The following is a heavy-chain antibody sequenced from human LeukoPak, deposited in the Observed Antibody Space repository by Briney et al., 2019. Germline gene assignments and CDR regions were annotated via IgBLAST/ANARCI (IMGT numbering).Heavy chain of an antibody. J-gene: IGHJ4*02. V-gene: IGHV3-30*18. Sequence: GRSLRLSCAASGFTFSTYGMHWVRQAPGTGLGRVAAVSYDDSNKYYVDSVRGRFTISRDNSRNTLYRQMNSLRREDTAVYYCTKPQYSGNYWPFVYWGQGDLVTVSS. CDR3: TKPQYSGNYWPFVY. CDR2: VSYDDSNK. D-gene: IGHD1-26*01. CDR1: GFTFSTYG.